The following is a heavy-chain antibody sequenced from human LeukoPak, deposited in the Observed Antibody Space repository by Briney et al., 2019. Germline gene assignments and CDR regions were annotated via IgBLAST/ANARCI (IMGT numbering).Heavy chain of an antibody. J-gene: IGHJ3*02. CDR2: LNPNSGCT. Sequence: ASVQVSCKTSGYTFTDYYLHWVRQAPGQGLEWMGWLNPNSGCTNFAQNFQGRVTMTRDTSITTAYMELSTLRSDDTAVYYCERYCPTGCNAGDTFDIWGQGTVVTVSS. D-gene: IGHD2-8*02. CDR3: ERYCPTGCNAGDTFDI. V-gene: IGHV1-2*02. CDR1: GYTFTDYY.